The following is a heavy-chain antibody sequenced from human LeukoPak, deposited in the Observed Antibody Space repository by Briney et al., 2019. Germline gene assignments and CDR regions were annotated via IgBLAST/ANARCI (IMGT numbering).Heavy chain of an antibody. Sequence: GGSLRLSCAGSGITFRIYAMTWVRQAPGKGLEWVLAISGSGSMTYYADSVKGRFTISRDKSNNTLYLQMNSLRAEDTALYYCAKTGDYFDSTDYHRPDAFDIWGQGTMVTVSS. CDR3: AKTGDYFDSTDYHRPDAFDI. J-gene: IGHJ3*02. CDR2: ISGSGSMT. CDR1: GITFRIYA. D-gene: IGHD3-22*01. V-gene: IGHV3-23*01.